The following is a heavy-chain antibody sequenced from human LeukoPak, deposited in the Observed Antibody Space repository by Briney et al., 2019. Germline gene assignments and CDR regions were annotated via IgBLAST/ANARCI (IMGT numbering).Heavy chain of an antibody. CDR2: IYYSGST. V-gene: IGHV4-59*01. CDR3: ARGDXXXXSPFDY. Sequence: SETLSLTCTVSGGSISTYYWSWIRQPPGKGLEWIGFIYYSGSTXYXXSLKSRVTIAVDTSKNQFSLKLSSVTTADTAAYYCARGDXXXXSPFDYWGQGTLVTVSS. J-gene: IGHJ4*02. CDR1: GGSISTYY.